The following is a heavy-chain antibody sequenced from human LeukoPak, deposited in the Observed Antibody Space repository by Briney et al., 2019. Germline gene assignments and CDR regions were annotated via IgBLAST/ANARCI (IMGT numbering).Heavy chain of an antibody. CDR2: IYSSGST. CDR1: GGSISSTSYY. D-gene: IGHD3-10*01. V-gene: IGHV4-39*07. Sequence: PSETLSLACSVSGGSISSTSYYWGWIRQPPGKGLEWIGSIYSSGSTYYNPSLKSRVTISVDTSKNQFSLKLSSVTAADTAVYYCAREVLLLWFGELLYGDRNWFDPWGQGTLVTVSS. CDR3: AREVLLLWFGELLYGDRNWFDP. J-gene: IGHJ5*02.